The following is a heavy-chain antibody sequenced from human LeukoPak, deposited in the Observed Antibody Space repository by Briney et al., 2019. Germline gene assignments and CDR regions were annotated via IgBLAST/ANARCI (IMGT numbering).Heavy chain of an antibody. CDR2: INNDGSRT. CDR3: ARDDAAAGIIFDY. CDR1: RFTYSTYW. Sequence: QSGGSLRLSCAASRFTYSTYWMHWVRQVPGKGLVWVSRINNDGSRTNYADSVKGRFTISRDNAKNTVFLQMNSLRVEDTAVYYCARDDAAAGIIFDYWGQGTLVTVSS. D-gene: IGHD6-13*01. J-gene: IGHJ4*02. V-gene: IGHV3-74*01.